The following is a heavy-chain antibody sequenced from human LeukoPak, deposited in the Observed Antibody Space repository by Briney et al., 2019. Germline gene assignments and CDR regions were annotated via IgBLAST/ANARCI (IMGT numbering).Heavy chain of an antibody. Sequence: SVKVSCKASGGTFSSYAISWVRQAPGQGLEWMGGIIPIFGTANYAQKFQGRVTITADKSTSTAYMELSSLRSEDTAVYYCARGEFGYFDWLLSNYYGIDVWGKGTTVTVSS. CDR1: GGTFSSYA. V-gene: IGHV1-69*06. D-gene: IGHD3-9*01. J-gene: IGHJ6*04. CDR2: IIPIFGTA. CDR3: ARGEFGYFDWLLSNYYGIDV.